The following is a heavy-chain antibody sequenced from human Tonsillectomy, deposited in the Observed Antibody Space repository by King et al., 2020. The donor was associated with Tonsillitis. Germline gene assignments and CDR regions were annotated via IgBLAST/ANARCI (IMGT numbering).Heavy chain of an antibody. Sequence: VQLVESGGGLVQPGRSLRLSCAASGFTFDDYAMHWVRQAPGKGLEWVSGISWNSGSIGYADSVKGRFTISRDNAKNSLYLQMNSLRAEDTALYYCAKSIYDSSGSYPYFYYWGQGTLVTVSS. CDR2: ISWNSGSI. CDR3: AKSIYDSSGSYPYFYY. V-gene: IGHV3-9*01. D-gene: IGHD3-22*01. CDR1: GFTFDDYA. J-gene: IGHJ4*02.